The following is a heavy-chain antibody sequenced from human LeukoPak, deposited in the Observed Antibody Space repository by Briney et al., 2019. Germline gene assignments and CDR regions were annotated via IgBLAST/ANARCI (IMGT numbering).Heavy chain of an antibody. J-gene: IGHJ4*02. V-gene: IGHV4-39*07. CDR2: IYYSGST. D-gene: IGHD6-13*01. Sequence: SETLSLTCTVSGGSINSSSSYWGWIRQPPEKGLEWIGSIYYSGSTYYSPSLKSRVTISVDTSKNHFSLKLTSVTAADTAVYYCARERAAAVNYFDYWGQGTLVTVSS. CDR3: ARERAAAVNYFDY. CDR1: GGSINSSSSY.